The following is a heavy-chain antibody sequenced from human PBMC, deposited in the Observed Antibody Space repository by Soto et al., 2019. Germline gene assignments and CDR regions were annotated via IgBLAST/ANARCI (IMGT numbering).Heavy chain of an antibody. Sequence: GGSLRLSCAASGFTFSSCSIHRVRQVPSMGPEVVAIISYDGSNKYYADSVKGRFTISRENSKNTLYVQMNSMRAENTAVYYCAKEPLYCTYYYDMEVWGQGTTV. D-gene: IGHD2-8*01. CDR1: GFTFSSCS. CDR2: ISYDGSNK. J-gene: IGHJ6*01. CDR3: AKEPLYCTYYYDMEV. V-gene: IGHV3-30-3*02.